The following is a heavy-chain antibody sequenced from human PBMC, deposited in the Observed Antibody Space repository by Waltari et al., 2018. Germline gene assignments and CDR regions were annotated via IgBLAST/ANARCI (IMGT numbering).Heavy chain of an antibody. CDR1: GWSFSGYY. V-gene: IGHV4-34*01. CDR2: INHSGST. CDR3: AGSTDIDIVVVPAAIRILDY. D-gene: IGHD2-2*02. Sequence: QVQLQQWGAGLLKPSETLSLTCAVYGWSFSGYYWSWIRQPPGKGLEWIGEINHSGSTNHNPSLKSRVTISVDTSKNQFSRKLSSVTAADTAVYYCAGSTDIDIVVVPAAIRILDYWGQGTLVTVSS. J-gene: IGHJ4*02.